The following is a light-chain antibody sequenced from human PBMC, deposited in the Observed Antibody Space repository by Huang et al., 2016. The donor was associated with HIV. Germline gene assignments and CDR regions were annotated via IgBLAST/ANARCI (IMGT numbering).Light chain of an antibody. J-gene: IGKJ2*01. CDR3: QQTYNVPRT. V-gene: IGKV1-39*01. CDR1: TTVDMY. Sequence: DIQMTKSPSSLSASIGDILPMSCRASTTVDMYLNWYQQTPGKAPKLRIYAASNLQSDVPSRFSGTGSGTNFTLTISSLQPEDFVIYFCQQTYNVPRTFGQGTALEIK. CDR2: AAS.